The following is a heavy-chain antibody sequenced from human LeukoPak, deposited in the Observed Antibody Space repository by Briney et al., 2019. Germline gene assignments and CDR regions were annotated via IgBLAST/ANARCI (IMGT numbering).Heavy chain of an antibody. CDR2: INPTGGSA. Sequence: GASVKVSCKASGYPFTNYDIHWVRQATGQGLEWMGLINPTGGSATFAQKFQGRVTMTRDTSTSTVYMELSSLRSEDTAVYYCARDYCTTASCYNRFDYWGQGTLVTVSS. J-gene: IGHJ4*02. CDR3: ARDYCTTASCYNRFDY. V-gene: IGHV1-46*01. D-gene: IGHD2-2*02. CDR1: GYPFTNYD.